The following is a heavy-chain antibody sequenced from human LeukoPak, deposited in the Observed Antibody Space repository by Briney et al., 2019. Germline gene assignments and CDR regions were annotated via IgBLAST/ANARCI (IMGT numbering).Heavy chain of an antibody. CDR1: GYTFTSYG. V-gene: IGHV1-18*01. CDR2: ISAYNGNT. Sequence: ASVKVSCKASGYTFTSYGISWVRQAPGQGLEWMGWISAYNGNTNYAQKLQGRVTMTTDTSTSTAYMELRSLRSDDTAVYYCARDARDGYKGSSFDYWGQGTLVTVSS. D-gene: IGHD5-24*01. CDR3: ARDARDGYKGSSFDY. J-gene: IGHJ4*02.